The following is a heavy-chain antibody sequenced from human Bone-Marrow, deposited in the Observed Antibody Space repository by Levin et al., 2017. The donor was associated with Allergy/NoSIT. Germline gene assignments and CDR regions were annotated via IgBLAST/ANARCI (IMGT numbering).Heavy chain of an antibody. D-gene: IGHD6-19*01. CDR2: IYGSDDK. Sequence: SGPTLVKPTETLTLTCTFSGFSLNTYSVAVAWIRQPPGKGLEWLALIYGSDDKRYIPSLRSRLTITKDTSTSPRILRLTDMSPVDTGTYYCAQGVLESSGKYPLDVNWFDLWGQGTLVTVSS. CDR3: AQGVLESSGKYPLDVNWFDL. CDR1: GFSLNTYSVA. V-gene: IGHV2-5*01. J-gene: IGHJ5*02.